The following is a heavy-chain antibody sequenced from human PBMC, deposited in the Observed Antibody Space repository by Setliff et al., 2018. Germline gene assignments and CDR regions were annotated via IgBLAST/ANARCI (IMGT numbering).Heavy chain of an antibody. CDR3: ARDSYGDNLPYNWFAP. D-gene: IGHD4-17*01. Sequence: SVKVSCKASGGTFRSYGIHWVRQAPGQGLVWMGGINPIFGTAHYAQKFQGRLTITADESTSTAYMELNSLRSEDTAIYYCARDSYGDNLPYNWFAPWGQGTLVTVSS. CDR2: INPIFGTA. CDR1: GGTFRSYG. J-gene: IGHJ5*02. V-gene: IGHV1-69*13.